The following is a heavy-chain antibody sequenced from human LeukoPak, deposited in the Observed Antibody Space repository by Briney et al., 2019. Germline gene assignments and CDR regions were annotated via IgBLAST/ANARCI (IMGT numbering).Heavy chain of an antibody. CDR1: GFTFNTNA. D-gene: IGHD7-27*01. Sequence: SGGSLRLSCAASGFTFNTNAVSWVRQAPGKGLEWVSAISGRTGGTYYADSVKGRFTISRDNSKSTLYLQMNSLRAEDTAVYYCAKAGSNWGYFDYWGQGTLVTVSS. CDR3: AKAGSNWGYFDY. V-gene: IGHV3-23*01. CDR2: ISGRTGGT. J-gene: IGHJ4*02.